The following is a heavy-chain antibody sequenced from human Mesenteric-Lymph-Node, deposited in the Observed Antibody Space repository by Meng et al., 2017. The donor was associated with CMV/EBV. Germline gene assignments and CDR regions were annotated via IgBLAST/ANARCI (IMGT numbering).Heavy chain of an antibody. Sequence: GESLKISCDASGFFFSDYSMNWLRQAPGKGLEWVSSISSSGKNIYYADSVKGRFTISRDNAKNSLYLQMNSLRLDDTALYYCASDEYDNSVRWYDPWGQGTRVTVSS. CDR3: ASDEYDNSVRWYDP. V-gene: IGHV3-21*01. CDR2: ISSSGKNI. J-gene: IGHJ5*02. CDR1: GFFFSDYS. D-gene: IGHD3-22*01.